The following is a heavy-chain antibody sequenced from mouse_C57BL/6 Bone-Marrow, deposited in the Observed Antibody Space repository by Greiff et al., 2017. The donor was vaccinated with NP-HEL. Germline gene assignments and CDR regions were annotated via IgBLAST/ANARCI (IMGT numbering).Heavy chain of an antibody. CDR1: GYTFTDYY. D-gene: IGHD1-1*01. Sequence: VQLQQSGPELVKPGASVKISCKASGYTFTDYYMNWVKQSHGKSLEWIGDINPNNGGTSYNQKFKGKATLTVDKSSSTAYMELRSLTSEDSAVYYCAPSYYYGSSLFDYWGQGTTLTVSS. CDR2: INPNNGGT. J-gene: IGHJ2*01. V-gene: IGHV1-26*01. CDR3: APSYYYGSSLFDY.